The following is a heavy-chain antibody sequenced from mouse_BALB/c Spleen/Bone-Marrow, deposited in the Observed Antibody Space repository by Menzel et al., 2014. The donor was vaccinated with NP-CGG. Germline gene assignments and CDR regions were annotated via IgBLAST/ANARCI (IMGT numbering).Heavy chain of an antibody. D-gene: IGHD3-1*01. CDR2: ILPGSGNT. CDR3: ARWAFDAWFAY. V-gene: IGHV1-9*01. CDR1: GYTFSSYW. J-gene: IGHJ3*01. Sequence: VHLVESGAELMKPGASVKVSCKATGYTFSSYWIEWVKQRPGYGLEWIGEILPGSGNTNYNEKFKGKATFTADTSSNTAYMQLSSLTSEDSAVYYCARWAFDAWFAYWGQGTLVTVSA.